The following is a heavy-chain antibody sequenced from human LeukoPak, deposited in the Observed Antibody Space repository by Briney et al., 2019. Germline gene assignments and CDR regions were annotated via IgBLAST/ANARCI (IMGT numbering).Heavy chain of an antibody. CDR3: ARGGPRYYYDSSGYYLDY. CDR2: INHSGST. D-gene: IGHD3-22*01. Sequence: SETLSLTCAVYGGSFSGYYWSWIRQPPGKGLEWIGEINHSGSTNYNPSLKSRVTISVDTSKNQFSLKLSSVTAADTAVYYCARGGPRYYYDSSGYYLDYWGQGTRVTVSS. CDR1: GGSFSGYY. J-gene: IGHJ4*02. V-gene: IGHV4-34*01.